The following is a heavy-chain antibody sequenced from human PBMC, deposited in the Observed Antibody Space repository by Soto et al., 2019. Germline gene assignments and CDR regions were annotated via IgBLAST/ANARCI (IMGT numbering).Heavy chain of an antibody. CDR1: GFTFSSYG. V-gene: IGHV3-33*01. J-gene: IGHJ3*02. CDR2: IWYDGSNK. D-gene: IGHD2-2*01. CDR3: ATRYSLVPVSHDDAFDS. Sequence: GVSLRLSCAASGFTFSSYGMHWVRQAPGKGLEWVAVIWYDGSNKYYAXTAKGRFTIXRENSRNQLDMQMNTLSDEDTAGDYCATRYSLVPVSHDDAFDSWAQGTTVPVSS.